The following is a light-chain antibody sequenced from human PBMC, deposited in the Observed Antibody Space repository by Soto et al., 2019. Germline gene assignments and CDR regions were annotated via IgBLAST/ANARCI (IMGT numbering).Light chain of an antibody. J-gene: IGKJ3*01. CDR1: QSVSSN. V-gene: IGKV3-15*01. CDR3: QQYKNWPPGFT. CDR2: GAS. Sequence: EIAMTQSPATLSVSPGERATLSCRASQSVSSNLAWYQQKPGQAPRLLIYGASTRATGIPARFSGSGSGTEITLPVSSLQSEDFAVYYCQQYKNWPPGFTFGPGTKVDIK.